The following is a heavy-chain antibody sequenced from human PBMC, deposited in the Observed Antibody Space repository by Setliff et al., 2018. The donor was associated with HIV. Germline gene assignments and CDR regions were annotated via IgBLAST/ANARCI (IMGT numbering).Heavy chain of an antibody. J-gene: IGHJ6*03. CDR2: IKEDGSEK. D-gene: IGHD2-15*01. CDR1: AFTFSNYW. CDR3: ARDATRGGDMDV. Sequence: GGSLRLSCAASAFTFSNYWMSWVRQAPGKGLEWVANIKEDGSEKYYVDSVRGRFTISRDNAKNSLYLQMNSLRAEDTAVYYCARDATRGGDMDVWAKGTTVTVSS. V-gene: IGHV3-7*01.